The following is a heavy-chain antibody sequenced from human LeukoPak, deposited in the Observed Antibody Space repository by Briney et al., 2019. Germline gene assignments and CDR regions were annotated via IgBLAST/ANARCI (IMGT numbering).Heavy chain of an antibody. CDR1: GFTFSDHY. CDR2: ISHGSSYI. Sequence: GGSLRLSCAASGFTFSDHYMDWVRQAPGKGLEWVSSISHGSSYIYYADSVKGRFTISRDNAENSLYLQMNSLRAEDTAVYYCARGPKYIASTGPHYFDYWGQGTLVTVSS. V-gene: IGHV3-21*01. J-gene: IGHJ4*02. CDR3: ARGPKYIASTGPHYFDY. D-gene: IGHD1-1*01.